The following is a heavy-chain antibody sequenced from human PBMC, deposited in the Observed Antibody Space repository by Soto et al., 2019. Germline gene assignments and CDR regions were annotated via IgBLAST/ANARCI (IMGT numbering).Heavy chain of an antibody. V-gene: IGHV3-30-3*01. D-gene: IGHD2-2*01. Sequence: HPGGSLRLSCAASGFTFSSYAMHWVRQAPGKGLEWVAVISYDGSNKYYADSVKGRFTISRDNSKNTLYLQMNSLRAEDTAVYYCARVGWXEYQLPLNYYYYYGMGVWGQGTTVTVSS. CDR3: ARVGWXEYQLPLNYYYYYGMGV. J-gene: IGHJ6*02. CDR1: GFTFSSYA. CDR2: ISYDGSNK.